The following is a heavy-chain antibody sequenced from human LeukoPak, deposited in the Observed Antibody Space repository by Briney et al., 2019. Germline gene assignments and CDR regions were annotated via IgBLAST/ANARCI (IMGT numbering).Heavy chain of an antibody. D-gene: IGHD3-10*01. CDR2: ISAYNGNT. CDR3: ARESYYYGSGSYDDFDY. J-gene: IGHJ4*02. Sequence: ASVKVSCKASGYTFTSYGISWVRQAPGQVLEWMGWISAYNGNTNYAQKLPGRVTMTTDTSTSTAYMELRSLRSDDTAVYYCARESYYYGSGSYDDFDYWGQGTLVTVSS. V-gene: IGHV1-18*04. CDR1: GYTFTSYG.